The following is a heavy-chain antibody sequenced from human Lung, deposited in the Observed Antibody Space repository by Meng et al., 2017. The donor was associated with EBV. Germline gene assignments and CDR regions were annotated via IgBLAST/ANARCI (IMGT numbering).Heavy chain of an antibody. V-gene: IGHV1-2*04. Sequence: QAQVVQCGEEVKKPGASVKASCKASGYTFTGYYRNWVRQAPGQGLEWMGWINPNSGGTNYAQKFQGWVTMTRDTSISTAYMELSRLRSDDTAVYYCARDWEGSWAVFDYWGQGTLVTVSS. CDR2: INPNSGGT. CDR1: GYTFTGYY. CDR3: ARDWEGSWAVFDY. J-gene: IGHJ4*02. D-gene: IGHD6-13*01.